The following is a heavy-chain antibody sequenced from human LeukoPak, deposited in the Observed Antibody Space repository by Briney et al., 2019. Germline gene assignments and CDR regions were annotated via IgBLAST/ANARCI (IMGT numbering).Heavy chain of an antibody. V-gene: IGHV3-48*01. Sequence: GGSLRLSCAASGFTFNDYSMNWVRQAPGKGLEWISYVGIDSGNTKYADSVKGRFTISRDNSKNTLYLQMNSLRAEDTAVYYCARGDRAFDIWGQGTMVTVSS. J-gene: IGHJ3*02. D-gene: IGHD1-14*01. CDR1: GFTFNDYS. CDR2: VGIDSGNT. CDR3: ARGDRAFDI.